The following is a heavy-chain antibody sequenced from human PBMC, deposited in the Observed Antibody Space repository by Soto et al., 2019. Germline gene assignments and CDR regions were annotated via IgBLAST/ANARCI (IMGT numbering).Heavy chain of an antibody. CDR3: ARGRADSKYYQL. V-gene: IGHV4-34*01. J-gene: IGHJ1*01. D-gene: IGHD1-26*01. CDR1: GGSFSGYY. Sequence: SETLSLTCAVYGGSFSGYYWSWIRQPPGKGLEWIGEIDHSGSTNYNPSLKSRVTISVDTSKNQFSLKLSSVTAADTAVYYCARGRADSKYYQLWGQGTLVTVS. CDR2: IDHSGST.